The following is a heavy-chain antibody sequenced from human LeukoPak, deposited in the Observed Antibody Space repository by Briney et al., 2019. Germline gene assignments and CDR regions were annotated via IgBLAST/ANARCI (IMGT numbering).Heavy chain of an antibody. Sequence: PSETLSLTCTVSGGSISSSSYSWGWIRQPPGKGLEWIGSIYYSGSTYYNPSLKSRVTISVDTSKNQFSLKLSSVTAADTAVYYCARSNYGGNGLDYWGQGTLVTVSS. CDR3: ARSNYGGNGLDY. CDR1: GGSISSSSYS. D-gene: IGHD4-23*01. V-gene: IGHV4-39*01. J-gene: IGHJ4*02. CDR2: IYYSGST.